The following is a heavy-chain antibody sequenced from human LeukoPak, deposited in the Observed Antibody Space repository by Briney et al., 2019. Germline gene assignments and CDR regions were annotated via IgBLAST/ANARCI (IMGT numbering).Heavy chain of an antibody. V-gene: IGHV3-48*03. Sequence: GGSLRLSCAAAGFTFSSYPMNWVRQAPGRGLEWVSYISGSDNTRSYADSVKGRFTISRDNAKSSLSLQMNSLRAEDTAVYYCARRAAAGHLDGFDIWGQGTLITVSS. CDR3: ARRAAAGHLDGFDI. D-gene: IGHD6-13*01. CDR1: GFTFSSYP. J-gene: IGHJ3*02. CDR2: ISGSDNTR.